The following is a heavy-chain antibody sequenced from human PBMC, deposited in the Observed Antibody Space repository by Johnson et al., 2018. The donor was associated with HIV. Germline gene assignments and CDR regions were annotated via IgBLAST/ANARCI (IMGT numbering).Heavy chain of an antibody. CDR2: ISWNSGSI. CDR3: AKGSAGYSSSRGAFDI. D-gene: IGHD6-13*01. J-gene: IGHJ3*02. CDR1: GFTFSSYA. V-gene: IGHV3-23*04. Sequence: VQLVESGGGLVQPGGSLRLSCAASGFTFSSYAMSWVRQAPGKGLEWVSGISWNSGSIGYADSVKGRFTISRDNAKNSLYLQMNSLRAEDTAVYYCAKGSAGYSSSRGAFDIWGQGTMVTVSS.